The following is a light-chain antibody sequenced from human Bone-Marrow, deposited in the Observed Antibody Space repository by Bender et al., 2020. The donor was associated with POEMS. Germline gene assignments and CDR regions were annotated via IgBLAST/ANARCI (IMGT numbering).Light chain of an antibody. CDR1: SSDVGGYNY. V-gene: IGLV2-8*01. Sequence: QSALTQPPSASGSPGQSVTISCTGTSSDVGGYNYVSWYQQHPGKAPKLLIYEVSKWPSGFPDRFSGSKSGNTASLTVSGLQAEDEADYYCSSYTGSSTQVFGGGTKVTVL. CDR2: EVS. J-gene: IGLJ3*02. CDR3: SSYTGSSTQV.